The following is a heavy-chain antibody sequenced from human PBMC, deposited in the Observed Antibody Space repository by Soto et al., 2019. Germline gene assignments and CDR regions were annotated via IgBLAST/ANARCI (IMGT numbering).Heavy chain of an antibody. Sequence: ASVKVSCKASGFTFTSSAMQWVRQARGQRLEWIGWIVVGSGNTNYAQKFQERVTITRDMSTSTAYMELSSLRSEDTAVYYCAACGIVGATLPYYYYGMDVWGQGTTVTVSS. D-gene: IGHD1-26*01. V-gene: IGHV1-58*02. J-gene: IGHJ6*02. CDR2: IVVGSGNT. CDR1: GFTFTSSA. CDR3: AACGIVGATLPYYYYGMDV.